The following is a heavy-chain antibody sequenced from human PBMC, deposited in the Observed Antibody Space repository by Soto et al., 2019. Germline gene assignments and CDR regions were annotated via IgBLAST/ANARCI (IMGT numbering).Heavy chain of an antibody. V-gene: IGHV4-4*02. CDR3: ARAGLGERYCSGGSCYDAFDI. CDR2: IYHSGST. Sequence: ASETLCLTCAVSGGSISSSNWWSWIRQPPGKGLEWIGEIYHSGSTNYNPSLKSRVTISVDKSKNQFSLKLSSVTAADTAVYYCARAGLGERYCSGGSCYDAFDIWGQGTMVTVSS. CDR1: GGSISSSNW. J-gene: IGHJ3*02. D-gene: IGHD2-15*01.